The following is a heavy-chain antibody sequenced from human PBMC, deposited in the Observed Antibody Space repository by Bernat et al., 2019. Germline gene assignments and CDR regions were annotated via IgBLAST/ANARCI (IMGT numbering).Heavy chain of an antibody. CDR2: IWYDGSNK. J-gene: IGHJ4*02. CDR1: GFTFSSYG. CDR3: ARDLSHYYGSGDPGY. V-gene: IGHV3-33*01. Sequence: QVQLVESGGGVVQPGRSLRLSCAASGFTFSSYGMHWVRQAPGKGLEWVAVIWYDGSNKYYADSVKGRFTISRDNSKNTLYLQMNSLRAEDTAVYYCARDLSHYYGSGDPGYWGQGTLVTVSS. D-gene: IGHD3-10*01.